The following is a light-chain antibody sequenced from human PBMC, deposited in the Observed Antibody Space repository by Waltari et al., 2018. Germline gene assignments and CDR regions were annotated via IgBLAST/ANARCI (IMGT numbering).Light chain of an antibody. CDR3: QQSYSTPGFT. CDR1: QSISSY. CDR2: AAS. J-gene: IGKJ4*01. Sequence: IQMTQSPSSLYASVGDRINIPFRASQSISSYLNWYPQKPGKAPKLLIYAASSLQSGVPSRFSGSGSGTDFTLTISSLQPEDFATYYCQQSYSTPGFTFGGGTKVEIK. V-gene: IGKV1-39*01.